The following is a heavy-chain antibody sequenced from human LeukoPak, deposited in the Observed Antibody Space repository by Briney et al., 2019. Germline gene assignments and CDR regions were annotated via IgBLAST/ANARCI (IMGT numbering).Heavy chain of an antibody. D-gene: IGHD5-18*01. CDR3: ARDFLYEVEPQWRPEIDFFCLVDTPCPGLDY. V-gene: IGHV1-18*01. CDR2: ISAYNGNT. CDR1: GYTFTSYG. Sequence: VASVKVSCKASGYTFTSYGISWVRQAPGQGLEWMGWISAYNGNTNYALTLQGRVTMTTDTSTSTAYMELRSLRSDDTAVYYCARDFLYEVEPQWRPEIDFFCLVDTPCPGLDYWGQGTLVTVSS. J-gene: IGHJ4*02.